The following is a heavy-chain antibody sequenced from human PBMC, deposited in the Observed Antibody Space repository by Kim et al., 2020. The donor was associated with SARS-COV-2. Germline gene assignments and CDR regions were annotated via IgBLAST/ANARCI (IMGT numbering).Heavy chain of an antibody. J-gene: IGHJ4*02. CDR2: ISRSSSYI. CDR3: ASWGLNDYGGPIDY. Sequence: GGSLRLSCAASGFPFSSYTMNWVRQAPGKGLEWVSSISRSSSYIYYADSVKGRFTISRDNAKNSLYLQMNSLRAEDTAVYYCASWGLNDYGGPIDYCGQGTLVTVSS. CDR1: GFPFSSYT. V-gene: IGHV3-21*01. D-gene: IGHD4-17*01.